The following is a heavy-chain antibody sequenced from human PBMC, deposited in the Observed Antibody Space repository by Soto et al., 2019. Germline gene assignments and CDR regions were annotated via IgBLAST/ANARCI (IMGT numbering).Heavy chain of an antibody. CDR3: PRGGARWPGYFDS. J-gene: IGHJ4*02. D-gene: IGHD2-15*01. Sequence: QVRLHESGPGLVKPSQTLSLTCSVSGGSISGDYYWSWIRQSPEKGLEWIGYIYYSGSSYSNPALQSRLSMSLDTSKTQFSLKRRSVTAAETAVYYWPRGGARWPGYFDSWGQGALVAVSS. V-gene: IGHV4-30-4*08. CDR2: IYYSGSS. CDR1: GGSISGDYY.